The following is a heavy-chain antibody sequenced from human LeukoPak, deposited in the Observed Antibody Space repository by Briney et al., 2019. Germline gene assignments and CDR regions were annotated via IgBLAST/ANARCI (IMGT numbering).Heavy chain of an antibody. CDR3: ARQRQLGYYYYGMDV. Sequence: GESLKISFKGSGYSFTSYWIGWVRQMPGKGREGRGIIYPGDSDTRYSPSFQGQVTISADKSISTAYLQWSSLKASDTAMYYCARQRQLGYYYYGMDVWGQGTTVTVSS. J-gene: IGHJ6*02. V-gene: IGHV5-51*01. CDR2: IYPGDSDT. CDR1: GYSFTSYW. D-gene: IGHD6-6*01.